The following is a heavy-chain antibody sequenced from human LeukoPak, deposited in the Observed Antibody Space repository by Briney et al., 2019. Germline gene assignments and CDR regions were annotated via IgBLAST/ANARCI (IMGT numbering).Heavy chain of an antibody. CDR3: ARDWGDYGYYGGLDY. CDR2: ISYDGNNK. Sequence: PGGSLRLSCAASGFTFSSYAMHWVRQAPGKGLEWVAVISYDGNNKYYADSVKGRFTISRDNSKNTLYLQMNSLRAEDTAVYYCARDWGDYGYYGGLDYWGQGTLVTGSS. CDR1: GFTFSSYA. V-gene: IGHV3-30-3*01. J-gene: IGHJ4*02. D-gene: IGHD4-17*01.